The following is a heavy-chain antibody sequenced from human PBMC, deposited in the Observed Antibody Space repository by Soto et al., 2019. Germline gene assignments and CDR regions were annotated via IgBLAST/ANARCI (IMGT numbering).Heavy chain of an antibody. CDR2: IYYSGST. D-gene: IGHD3-16*01. V-gene: IGHV4-59*08. CDR3: ARRGGTTFAY. J-gene: IGHJ4*02. CDR1: GGSISSYY. Sequence: SETLSLTCTVSGGSISSYYWSWIRQPPGKGLEWIGYIYYSGSTNYNPSLKSRVTISVDTSKNQFSLKLSSVTAADTAVYYCARRGGTTFAYGGKGPWVTVS.